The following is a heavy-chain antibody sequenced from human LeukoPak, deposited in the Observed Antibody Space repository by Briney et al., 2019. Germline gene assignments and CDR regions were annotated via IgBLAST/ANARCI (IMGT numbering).Heavy chain of an antibody. CDR3: ARGGSESDY. J-gene: IGHJ4*02. CDR2: IKEDGTEK. V-gene: IGHV3-7*01. Sequence: GGSLRLSCAASGFNFNHYWMTWVRQSPGKGLEWVANIKEDGTEKNYVDSVKGRFTISRDNAKNSLYLQMNSLRAEDTAVYYCARGGSESDYWGQGTLVTVSS. CDR1: GFNFNHYW.